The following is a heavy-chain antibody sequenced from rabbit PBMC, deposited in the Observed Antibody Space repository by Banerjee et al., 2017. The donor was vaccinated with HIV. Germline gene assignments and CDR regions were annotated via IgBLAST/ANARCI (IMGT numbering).Heavy chain of an antibody. CDR2: IYVGSSGST. V-gene: IGHV1S45*01. Sequence: QEQLVESGGGLVQPEGSLTLTCTASGFSFSDSYYMCWVRQAPGKGLEWIACIYVGSSGSTYYANWAKGRFTISKTSSTTVTLQMTSLTVADTATYFCTRGPYGGYRSGGYGYYGMDLWGPGTLVTVS. D-gene: IGHD1-1*01. CDR3: TRGPYGGYRSGGYGYYGMDL. CDR1: GFSFSDSYY. J-gene: IGHJ6*01.